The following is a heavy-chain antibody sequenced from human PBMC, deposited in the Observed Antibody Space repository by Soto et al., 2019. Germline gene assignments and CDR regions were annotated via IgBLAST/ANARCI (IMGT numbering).Heavy chain of an antibody. D-gene: IGHD3-10*01. CDR3: ARGVGSGSYYNQYNWFAP. J-gene: IGHJ5*02. V-gene: IGHV1-18*01. Sequence: ASVKVSCKTSGYTFTTYGISWVRQAPGQGLEWLGWISAYNGNTLRAQRFQGRVTMTTDTSTTTAYMELRSLRSDDTAVYYCARGVGSGSYYNQYNWFAPWGQGTLVTVSS. CDR1: GYTFTTYG. CDR2: ISAYNGNT.